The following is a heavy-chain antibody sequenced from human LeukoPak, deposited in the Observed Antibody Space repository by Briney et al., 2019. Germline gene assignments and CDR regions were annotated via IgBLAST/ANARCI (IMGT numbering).Heavy chain of an antibody. Sequence: GGSLRLSCSASGFSFASYGMNWLRQAPGSGLKWVAYISAGSSNTFYADSVKGRFTISRDDADNFLHLQMNSLSAEDTAVYYCARSAVQANTPFYFDFWGQGALVTVSS. D-gene: IGHD1-26*01. V-gene: IGHV3-48*01. CDR3: ARSAVQANTPFYFDF. J-gene: IGHJ4*02. CDR2: ISAGSSNT. CDR1: GFSFASYG.